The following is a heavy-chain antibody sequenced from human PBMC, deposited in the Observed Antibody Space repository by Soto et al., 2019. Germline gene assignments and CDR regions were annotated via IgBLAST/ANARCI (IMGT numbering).Heavy chain of an antibody. J-gene: IGHJ6*03. CDR2: IYYSGST. D-gene: IGHD2-2*01. CDR3: ARQGCSSTSCYGSHYYYYMDV. CDR1: GGSISSYY. V-gene: IGHV4-59*08. Sequence: SETLSLTCTVSGGSISSYYWSWIRQPPGKGLEWIGYIYYSGSTNYNPSLKSRVTISVDTSKNQFSLKLSSVTAADTAVYYCARQGCSSTSCYGSHYYYYMDVWGKGTTVTVSS.